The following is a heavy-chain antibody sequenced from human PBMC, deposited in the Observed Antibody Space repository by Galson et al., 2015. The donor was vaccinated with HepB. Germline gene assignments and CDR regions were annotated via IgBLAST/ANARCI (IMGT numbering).Heavy chain of an antibody. CDR3: ARVDIGDYGDYRHAFDI. D-gene: IGHD4-17*01. CDR2: IIPIFGTA. Sequence: SVKVSCKASGGTFSSYAISWVRQAPGQGLEWMGGIIPIFGTANYAQKFQGRVTITADESTSTAYMELSSLRSEDTAVYYCARVDIGDYGDYRHAFDIWGQGTMVTVSS. J-gene: IGHJ3*02. CDR1: GGTFSSYA. V-gene: IGHV1-69*13.